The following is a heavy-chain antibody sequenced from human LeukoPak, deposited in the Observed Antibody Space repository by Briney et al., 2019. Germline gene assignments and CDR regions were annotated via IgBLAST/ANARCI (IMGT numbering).Heavy chain of an antibody. V-gene: IGHV1-46*01. J-gene: IGHJ3*02. CDR3: ARVDSSGWHTSRGGAFDI. CDR2: INPSGGST. D-gene: IGHD6-19*01. Sequence: GASVKVSCKASGYTFTSYYMHWVRQAPGQGLEWMGIINPSGGSTSYAQKFQGRVTMTRDTSTSTAYMELSSLRSEDTAVYYCARVDSSGWHTSRGGAFDIWGQGTMVTVSS. CDR1: GYTFTSYY.